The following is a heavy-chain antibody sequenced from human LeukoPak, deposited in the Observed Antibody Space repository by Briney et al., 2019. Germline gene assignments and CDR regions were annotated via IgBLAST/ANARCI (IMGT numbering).Heavy chain of an antibody. CDR1: GFTFSSYA. V-gene: IGHV3-23*01. Sequence: GGSLRLSCAASGFTFSSYAMSWVRQAPGKGLEWVSDISGSGGRTYYADSVKGRFTISRDTSKNTLYLQMNSLRAEDTAVYYCAKPPTSYYNYMDVWGKGTTVTVSS. CDR3: AKPPTSYYNYMDV. J-gene: IGHJ6*03. CDR2: ISGSGGRT.